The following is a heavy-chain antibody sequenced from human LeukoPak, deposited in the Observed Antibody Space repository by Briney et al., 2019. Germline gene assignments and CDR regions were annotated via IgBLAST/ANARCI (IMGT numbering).Heavy chain of an antibody. CDR1: GFSFSDYY. CDR3: ARNRGYGAYDSDY. D-gene: IGHD5-12*01. J-gene: IGHJ4*02. CDR2: ISSGGTTI. V-gene: IGHV3-11*01. Sequence: GGSLRLSCAASGFSFSDYYMGWIRQAPGKGLEWVSYISSGGTTIYYADSVKGRFTISRDNAKNSLYLQMNSLRAEDTAVYYCARNRGYGAYDSDYWGQGTLVTDSS.